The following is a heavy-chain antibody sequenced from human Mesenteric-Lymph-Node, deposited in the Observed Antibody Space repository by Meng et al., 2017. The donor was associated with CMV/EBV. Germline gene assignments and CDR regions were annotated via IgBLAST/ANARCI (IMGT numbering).Heavy chain of an antibody. D-gene: IGHD3-3*01. J-gene: IGHJ4*02. CDR1: GFTLKKYG. CDR3: AKDLELSSSTLDS. V-gene: IGHV3-30*02. CDR2: IRYDGSNK. Sequence: GGSLRLSCAASGFTLKKYGMHWVRQAPGKGLQRVAFIRYDGSNKYYADSVKGRFTIFRDNSKNTLYLEMNSLRADDTAVYYCAKDLELSSSTLDSWGQGTLVTVSS.